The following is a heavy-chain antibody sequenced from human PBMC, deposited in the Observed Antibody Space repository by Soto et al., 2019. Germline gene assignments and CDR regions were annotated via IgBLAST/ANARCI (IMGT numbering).Heavy chain of an antibody. CDR1: GFSFSSYS. J-gene: IGHJ4*02. D-gene: IGHD1-26*01. CDR2: ISGGGGTT. CDR3: ARDPMSGSQKLYFDY. V-gene: IGHV3-48*02. Sequence: GGSLRLSCAASGFSFSSYSMNWVRQAPGKGLEWASYISGGGGTTYYADSVKGRFTISRDNAKKSLYLQLSSLRDVDTAVYYCARDPMSGSQKLYFDYWGQGTLVTVSS.